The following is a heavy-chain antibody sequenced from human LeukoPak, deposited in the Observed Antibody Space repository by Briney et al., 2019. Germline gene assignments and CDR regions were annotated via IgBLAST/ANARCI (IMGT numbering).Heavy chain of an antibody. D-gene: IGHD6-19*01. CDR1: GGSISSYY. Sequence: SETLSLTCTVSGGSISSYYWSWIRQPPGKGLEWIGYIYYSGSTNYNPSLKSRVTISVDTSKNQFSLKLSSVTAADTAVYYCTRVAVAGRKGGFGFDPWGQGTLVTVSS. CDR2: IYYSGST. CDR3: TRVAVAGRKGGFGFDP. J-gene: IGHJ5*02. V-gene: IGHV4-59*01.